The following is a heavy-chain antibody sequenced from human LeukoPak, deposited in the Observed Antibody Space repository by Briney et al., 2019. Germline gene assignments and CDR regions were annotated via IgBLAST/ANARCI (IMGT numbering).Heavy chain of an antibody. V-gene: IGHV3-74*03. Sequence: GGSLRLSCAASGFTFGSFWIRWVRQVPGKGLVWVARINPESTTITYADSVKGRFTISRDNARNTLYLQMNSLRGEDTAVYYCVKDHTGKEDKWGQGTLVTVSS. D-gene: IGHD1-1*01. CDR1: GFTFGSFW. CDR3: VKDHTGKEDK. CDR2: INPESTTI. J-gene: IGHJ4*02.